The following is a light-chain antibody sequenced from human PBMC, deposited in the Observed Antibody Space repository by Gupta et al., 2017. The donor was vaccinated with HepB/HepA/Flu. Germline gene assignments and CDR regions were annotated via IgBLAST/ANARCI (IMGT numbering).Light chain of an antibody. V-gene: IGKV3-11*01. CDR2: DAS. CDR1: QSIISY. Sequence: EIVLTQSPATLSSSPGERATLSCRASQSIISYLAWYQQKPGQAPRLLIYDASTRATGIPTRFSGGGFGTDFALTISNLEPEDFAVYYCQQRSSWPPTFGQGTKVEIK. J-gene: IGKJ1*01. CDR3: QQRSSWPPT.